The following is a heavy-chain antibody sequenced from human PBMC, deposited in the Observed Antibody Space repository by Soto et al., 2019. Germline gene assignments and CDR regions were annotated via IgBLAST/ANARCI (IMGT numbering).Heavy chain of an antibody. D-gene: IGHD3-9*01. CDR3: ARDIQPPTDWLLASHYGMDV. J-gene: IGHJ6*02. Sequence: GESLKISCKGSGYSFLNYWISWVRQMPGKGLEWMGRIDPSDSYTNYSPSFQGHVTISADKSISTAYLQWSSLKASDTAIYYCARDIQPPTDWLLASHYGMDVWGQGTTVTVSS. CDR1: GYSFLNYW. CDR2: IDPSDSYT. V-gene: IGHV5-10-1*01.